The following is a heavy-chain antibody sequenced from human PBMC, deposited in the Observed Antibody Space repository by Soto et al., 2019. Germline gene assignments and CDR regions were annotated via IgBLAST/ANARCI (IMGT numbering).Heavy chain of an antibody. CDR2: IYFSGST. J-gene: IGHJ4*02. CDR3: ARVGGVAARTFAY. D-gene: IGHD6-6*01. Sequence: SETLSLTSTVSDGSISSDDWSWVRQPPGKGLEWIGYIYFSGSTNYNPSLEIRVTISLDASKTQFSLKLRSLTTADTAVYYCARVGGVAARTFAYWGQGTLVTVSS. V-gene: IGHV4-59*01. CDR1: DGSISSDD.